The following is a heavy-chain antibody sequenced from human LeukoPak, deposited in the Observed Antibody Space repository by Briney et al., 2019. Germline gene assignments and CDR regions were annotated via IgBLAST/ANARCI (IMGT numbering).Heavy chain of an antibody. CDR3: AKDRGGSYPGDAFDI. CDR1: GFTLSSYA. J-gene: IGHJ3*02. CDR2: ISGSGGST. D-gene: IGHD1-26*01. Sequence: GSLRLSCAASGFTLSSYAMSWVRQATGKGLEWVSAISGSGGSTYYADSVKGRFTISRDNSKNTLYLQMNSLRAEDTAVYYCAKDRGGSYPGDAFDIWGQGTMVTVSS. V-gene: IGHV3-23*01.